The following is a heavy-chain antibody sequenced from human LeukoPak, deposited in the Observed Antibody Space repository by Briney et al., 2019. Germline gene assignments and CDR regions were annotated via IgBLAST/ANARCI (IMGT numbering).Heavy chain of an antibody. CDR3: ASLSAVGATISFDY. Sequence: SETLSLTCTVSGYSISSGYYWGWIRQPPGKGLEWIGSIYHSGSTYYNPSLKSRVTISVDTSKNQFSLKLSSVTAADTAVYYCASLSAVGATISFDYWGQGTLVTVSS. CDR1: GYSISSGYY. J-gene: IGHJ4*02. CDR2: IYHSGST. V-gene: IGHV4-38-2*02. D-gene: IGHD1-26*01.